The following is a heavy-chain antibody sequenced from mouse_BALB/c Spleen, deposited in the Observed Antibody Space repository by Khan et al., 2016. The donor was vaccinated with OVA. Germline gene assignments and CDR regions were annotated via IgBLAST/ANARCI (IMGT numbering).Heavy chain of an antibody. V-gene: IGHV1S137*01. J-gene: IGHJ3*01. D-gene: IGHD1-1*02. CDR3: ARGGKFAY. CDR1: GYTFTDYA. Sequence: QVQLQQSGAELVRPGVSVKISCKGSGYTFTDYAMHWVKQSHAKSLEWIGVISTYYGDADYSQKFKDKATLTVDRSSSTAYMEIAILTFEYSAIYYCARGGKFAYWGQGTLVTVSA. CDR2: ISTYYGDA.